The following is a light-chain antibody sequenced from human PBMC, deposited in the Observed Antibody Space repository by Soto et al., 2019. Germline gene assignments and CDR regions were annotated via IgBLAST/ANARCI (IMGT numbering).Light chain of an antibody. Sequence: DIQVTQSPSSLSASVGDRVTITCRTSHNIATYLYWYQHRPGKAPNLLIYTATSLQSGVPSRFSGSGTGTDFTLTISAVQPEDFTSYFCQQTYATPFTFGRGTTV. CDR1: HNIATY. CDR2: TAT. CDR3: QQTYATPFT. J-gene: IGKJ3*01. V-gene: IGKV1-39*01.